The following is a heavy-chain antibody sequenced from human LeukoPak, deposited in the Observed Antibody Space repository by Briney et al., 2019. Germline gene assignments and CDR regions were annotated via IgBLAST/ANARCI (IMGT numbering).Heavy chain of an antibody. CDR3: ARELRDIEMATIYFDY. CDR1: GYTFTGYY. CDR2: INPNSGGT. Sequence: GASVKVSCKASGYTFTGYYMHWVRQAPGQGREWMGRINPNSGGTNYAQKFQGRGTMTRDTSISTAYMELSRLRSDDTAVYYCARELRDIEMATIYFDYWGQGTLVTVSS. J-gene: IGHJ4*02. V-gene: IGHV1-2*06. D-gene: IGHD5-24*01.